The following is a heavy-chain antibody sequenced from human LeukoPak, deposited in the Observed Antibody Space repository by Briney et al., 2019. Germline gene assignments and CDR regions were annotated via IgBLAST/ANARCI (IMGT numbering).Heavy chain of an antibody. D-gene: IGHD3-9*01. J-gene: IGHJ4*02. CDR2: ITGSGGNT. V-gene: IGHV3-23*01. CDR3: AKWGDYDVLTGYYVSDY. CDR1: GFTFSNDA. Sequence: GGSLRLSCAASGFTFSNDAMNWVRQAPGKGLEWVSAITGSGGNTYYADSVKGRFTISRDNSKNTVFLQMNSLRAEDTAVYYCAKWGDYDVLTGYYVSDYWGQGTLVTVSS.